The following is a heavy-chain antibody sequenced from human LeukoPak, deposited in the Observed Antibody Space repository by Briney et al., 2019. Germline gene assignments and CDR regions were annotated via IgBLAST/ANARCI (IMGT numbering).Heavy chain of an antibody. CDR3: ARLLDNDISGDPDTFDV. J-gene: IGHJ3*01. Sequence: SETLSLTCTVSGGSLSGHHWSWIRQPPGKRLEWIGYVSYTGRTKYNPSLQSRVTISIDTSKSQFSLKLTSVTSADTAVYSCARLLDNDISGDPDTFDVWGQGTTVIVSS. CDR1: GGSLSGHH. V-gene: IGHV4-59*11. D-gene: IGHD3-22*01. CDR2: VSYTGRT.